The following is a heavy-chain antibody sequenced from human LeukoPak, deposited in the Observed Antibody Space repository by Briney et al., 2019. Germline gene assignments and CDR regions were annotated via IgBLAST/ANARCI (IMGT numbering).Heavy chain of an antibody. Sequence: SETLSLTCAVHGGSFSGYYWSWIRQPPGKGLEWIGEINHSGSTNYNPSLKGRVTISVDTSKSQFSLKLSSVTAADTAVYCCAKSRYGSGSPGKFWGPGTLVTVSS. J-gene: IGHJ4*02. CDR1: GGSFSGYY. CDR3: AKSRYGSGSPGKF. D-gene: IGHD3-10*01. CDR2: INHSGST. V-gene: IGHV4-34*01.